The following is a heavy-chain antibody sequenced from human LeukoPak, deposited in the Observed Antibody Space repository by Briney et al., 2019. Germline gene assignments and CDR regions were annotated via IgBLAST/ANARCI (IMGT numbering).Heavy chain of an antibody. CDR2: MNPNSGNT. Sequence: ASVKVSCKVSGYTLTELSMHWVRQAPGKGLEWMGWMNPNSGNTGYAQKFQGRVTMTRNTSISAAYMELSSLRSEDTAVYYCARAYKPGYSSSWYGDAFDIWGQGTMVTVSS. J-gene: IGHJ3*02. CDR3: ARAYKPGYSSSWYGDAFDI. CDR1: GYTLTELS. V-gene: IGHV1-8*01. D-gene: IGHD6-13*01.